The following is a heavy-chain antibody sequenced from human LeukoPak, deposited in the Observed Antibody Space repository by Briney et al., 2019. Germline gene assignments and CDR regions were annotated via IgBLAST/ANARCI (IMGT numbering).Heavy chain of an antibody. CDR3: ARSANYDFWSGYYRYYYYYMDV. CDR2: ISAYNGNT. J-gene: IGHJ6*03. Sequence: GASVKVSCKASGYTFTSYGISWVRQAPGQGLEWMGWISAYNGNTNYAQKLQGRVTMTTDTSTSTAHMELRSLRSDDTAVYYCARSANYDFWSGYYRYYYYYMDVWGKGTTVTVSS. D-gene: IGHD3-3*01. CDR1: GYTFTSYG. V-gene: IGHV1-18*01.